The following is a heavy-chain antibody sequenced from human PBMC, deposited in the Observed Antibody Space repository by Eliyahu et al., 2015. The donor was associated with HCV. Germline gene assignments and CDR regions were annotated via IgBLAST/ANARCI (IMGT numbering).Heavy chain of an antibody. CDR3: AKDGPPNCSNDDCYSADFDY. Sequence: QVQLVESGGGVVQPGRSLRLSCAASGFTFXNYGMHWVRQAPGKGLXWVAVISYDGSNKYYADSVKGRFTISRDTSKNTLYLQMNSLRAEDTAMYYCAKDGPPNCSNDDCYSADFDYWGQGTLVTVSS. J-gene: IGHJ4*02. CDR2: ISYDGSNK. D-gene: IGHD2-21*02. CDR1: GFTFXNYG. V-gene: IGHV3-30*18.